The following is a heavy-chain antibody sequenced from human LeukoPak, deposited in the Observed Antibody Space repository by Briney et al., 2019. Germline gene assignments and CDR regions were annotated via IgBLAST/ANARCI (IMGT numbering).Heavy chain of an antibody. J-gene: IGHJ4*02. CDR1: GGSISSYY. V-gene: IGHV4-4*07. CDR3: ARQGQLEKELDY. CDR2: IYTSGST. Sequence: SETLTLTCTVSGGSISSYYWSWIRQPAGKGLEWIGRIYTSGSTNYNPSLKSRVTMSVDTSKNQFSLKLSSVTAADTAVYYCARQGQLEKELDYWGQGTLVTVSS. D-gene: IGHD6-13*01.